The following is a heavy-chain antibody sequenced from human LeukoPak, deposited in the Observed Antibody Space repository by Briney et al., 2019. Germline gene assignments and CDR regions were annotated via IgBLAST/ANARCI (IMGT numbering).Heavy chain of an antibody. Sequence: GASGKVSCKASGYTFTSYDINWVRQATGQGLEWMGWMNPNSGNTGYAQKFQGRVTMTRNTSISTAYMELSSLRSEDTAVYYCARAYSSSWSYYYYGMDVWGQGTTVTVSS. CDR3: ARAYSSSWSYYYYGMDV. CDR1: GYTFTSYD. D-gene: IGHD6-13*01. CDR2: MNPNSGNT. V-gene: IGHV1-8*01. J-gene: IGHJ6*02.